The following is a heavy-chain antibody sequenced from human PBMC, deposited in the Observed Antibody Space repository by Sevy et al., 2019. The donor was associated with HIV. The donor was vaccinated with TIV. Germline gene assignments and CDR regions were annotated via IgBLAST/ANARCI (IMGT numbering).Heavy chain of an antibody. J-gene: IGHJ4*02. D-gene: IGHD2-8*01. CDR3: AREGCTKPHDY. V-gene: IGHV3-23*01. Sequence: GGSLRLSCAASGFTFSKYSMSWVRQPPGKGLEWVSTLYFGCGALNYVDPVKGRFTISRDNSKSPVDLQMNNLGPEATAVYYCAREGCTKPHDYWGQGTLVTVSS. CDR1: GFTFSKYS. CDR2: LYFGCGAL.